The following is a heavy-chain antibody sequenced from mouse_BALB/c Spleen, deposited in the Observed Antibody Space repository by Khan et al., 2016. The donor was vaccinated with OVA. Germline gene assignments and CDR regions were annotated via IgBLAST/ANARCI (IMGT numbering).Heavy chain of an antibody. Sequence: EVQLQESGPGLVKPSQSLSLTCTVTGYSITSDYAWNWIRQFPGNKLEGMGYIKYSGSTSYNPSLKSRISISRDTSKNQFFLQVNSVTTEDTATYYCARSGTISSVVVTDFDFWGQGTTLPVSS. D-gene: IGHD2-12*01. J-gene: IGHJ2*01. V-gene: IGHV3-2*02. CDR3: ARSGTISSVVVTDFDF. CDR1: GYSITSDYA. CDR2: IKYSGST.